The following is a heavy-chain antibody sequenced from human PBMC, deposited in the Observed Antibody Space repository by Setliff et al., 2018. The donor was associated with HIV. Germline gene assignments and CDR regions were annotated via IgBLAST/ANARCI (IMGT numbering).Heavy chain of an antibody. Sequence: SETLSLTCTVSGGSIRSDSYYWTWIRQPAGEGLEWIGRIYSSGNTNYNPSLSSRVTISVDTSKNQFSLKLSSVTAADTAVYYCASHYYASGSFDHWGQGTMVTVSS. J-gene: IGHJ4*02. CDR3: ASHYYASGSFDH. CDR2: IYSSGNT. D-gene: IGHD3-10*01. CDR1: GGSIRSDSYY. V-gene: IGHV4-61*02.